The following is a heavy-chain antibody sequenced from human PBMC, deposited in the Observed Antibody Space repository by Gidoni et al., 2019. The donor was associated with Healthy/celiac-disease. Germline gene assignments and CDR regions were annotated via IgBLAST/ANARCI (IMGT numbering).Heavy chain of an antibody. CDR2: ISGSGGST. Sequence: EVQLLESGGGLVQPGGSLRRSCAASGFTFSSYAMSWVRQAPGKGLEWVSAISGSGGSTYYADSVKGRFTISRDNSKNTLYLQMNSLRAEDTAVYYCAKDLARYYDYIWGSYRPLGFDYWGQGTLVTVSS. J-gene: IGHJ4*02. CDR1: GFTFSSYA. D-gene: IGHD3-16*02. V-gene: IGHV3-23*01. CDR3: AKDLARYYDYIWGSYRPLGFDY.